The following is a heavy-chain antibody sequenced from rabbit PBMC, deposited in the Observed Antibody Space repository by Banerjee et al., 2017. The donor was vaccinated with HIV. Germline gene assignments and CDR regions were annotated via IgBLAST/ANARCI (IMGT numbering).Heavy chain of an antibody. D-gene: IGHD5-1*01. Sequence: QQQLEESGGDLVKPEGSLTLTCTASGFSFSTSYYMCWVRQAPGKGLEWIACINTSSGNTVYASWAKGRFTISKTSSTTVTLQMTSLTAADTATYFCARDRADWGYYFSLWGPGTLVTVS. CDR2: INTSSGNT. CDR1: GFSFSTSYY. CDR3: ARDRADWGYYFSL. V-gene: IGHV1S45*01. J-gene: IGHJ4*01.